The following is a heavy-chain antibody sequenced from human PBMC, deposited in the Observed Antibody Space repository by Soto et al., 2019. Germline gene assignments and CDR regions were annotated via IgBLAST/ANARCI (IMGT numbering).Heavy chain of an antibody. D-gene: IGHD1-1*01. CDR2: INHSGTS. Sequence: SETLCLTCAVYSWSLIGYYWSWIRQPPGKGLEWIGEINHSGTSNYNPSLNSRVTISVDTSKNQFSLKLSSVTAADTAAYYCARVSGQLSIRSNWFDPWGQGTLVTVS. CDR3: ARVSGQLSIRSNWFDP. J-gene: IGHJ5*02. V-gene: IGHV4-34*01. CDR1: SWSLIGYY.